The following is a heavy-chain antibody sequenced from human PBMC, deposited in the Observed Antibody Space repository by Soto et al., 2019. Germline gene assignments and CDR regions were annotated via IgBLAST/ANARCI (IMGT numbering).Heavy chain of an antibody. Sequence: QVQLVQSGAEMKKPGSSVKVSCQSSGGTFNTYAMNWVRQDPGQGPEWMGAISPMFGAANYAPKFQGRVTLTADESTGTAYMQLSSLSSEDTALYFCAREVQVHTPAFVYWGQGTLVTVSS. CDR2: ISPMFGAA. CDR1: GGTFNTYA. D-gene: IGHD3-10*01. J-gene: IGHJ4*02. CDR3: AREVQVHTPAFVY. V-gene: IGHV1-69*19.